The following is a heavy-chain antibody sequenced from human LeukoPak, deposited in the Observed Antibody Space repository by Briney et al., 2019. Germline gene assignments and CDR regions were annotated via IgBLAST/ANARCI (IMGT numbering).Heavy chain of an antibody. Sequence: SETLSLTCAVSGGSISSGGYSWSWIRQPPGKGLEWIGYIYHSGSTYYNPSLKSRVTISVDRSKNHFSLKLSSVTAADTAVYYCAREGNSDGNFDYWGQGTLVTVSS. CDR2: IYHSGST. J-gene: IGHJ4*02. CDR1: GGSISSGGYS. V-gene: IGHV4-30-2*01. D-gene: IGHD4-23*01. CDR3: AREGNSDGNFDY.